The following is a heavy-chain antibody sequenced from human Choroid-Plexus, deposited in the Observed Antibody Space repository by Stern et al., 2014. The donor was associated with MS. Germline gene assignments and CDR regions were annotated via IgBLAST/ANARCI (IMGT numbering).Heavy chain of an antibody. V-gene: IGHV3-30*18. Sequence: VQLVESGGGVVQPGRPLRLSCVASGFTFGSCAMHWVRQAPGKGLEWVGGVSHDGSYKYYADSVKGRFTISSDNSQNTLYMQMSSLRPEDTAVYYCAKDRQYLTYFFDHWGQGSLVTVSS. CDR1: GFTFGSCA. CDR3: AKDRQYLTYFFDH. D-gene: IGHD2/OR15-2a*01. J-gene: IGHJ5*02. CDR2: VSHDGSYK.